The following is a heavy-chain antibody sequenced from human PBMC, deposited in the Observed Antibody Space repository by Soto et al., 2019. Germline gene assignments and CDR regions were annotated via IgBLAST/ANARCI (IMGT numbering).Heavy chain of an antibody. CDR2: VSFRGST. V-gene: IGHV4-61*01. Sequence: TSETLSLTCTVSGGYVNSDSYYWTWIRQPPGKGLEWIGYVSFRGSTSYNPSLKSRVTISVDTSKNQFSLRLSSVTAADTAVYYCARSREMYYYDSSGYYAHWGQGTRVTVSS. J-gene: IGHJ4*02. CDR1: GGYVNSDSYY. D-gene: IGHD3-22*01. CDR3: ARSREMYYYDSSGYYAH.